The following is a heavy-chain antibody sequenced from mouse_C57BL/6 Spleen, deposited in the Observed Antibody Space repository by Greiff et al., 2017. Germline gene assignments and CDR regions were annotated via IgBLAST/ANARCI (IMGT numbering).Heavy chain of an antibody. J-gene: IGHJ4*01. CDR3: ARQGGPLGYDY. V-gene: IGHV1-47*01. Sequence: QVQLKESGAELVKPGASVKMSCKASGYTFTTYPIEWMKQNHGKSLEWIGNFHPYNDNTKYNEKFKGKATLTVEESSSTVYLELSRLTSDDSAVYYCARQGGPLGYDYWGQGTSVTVSS. CDR2: FHPYNDNT. CDR1: GYTFTTYP. D-gene: IGHD3-2*02.